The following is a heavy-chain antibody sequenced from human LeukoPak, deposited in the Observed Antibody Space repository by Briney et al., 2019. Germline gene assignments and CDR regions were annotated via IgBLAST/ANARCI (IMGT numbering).Heavy chain of an antibody. CDR2: ISWDGGST. Sequence: GGSLRLSCAASGFKFDDYTMHWVRQAPGKGLEWVSLISWDGGSTYYADSVKGRFTISRDNSKNSLYLQMNSLRTEDTALYYCAKDIIYDSSGYPDYWGQGTLVTVSS. V-gene: IGHV3-43*01. J-gene: IGHJ4*02. CDR3: AKDIIYDSSGYPDY. D-gene: IGHD3-22*01. CDR1: GFKFDDYT.